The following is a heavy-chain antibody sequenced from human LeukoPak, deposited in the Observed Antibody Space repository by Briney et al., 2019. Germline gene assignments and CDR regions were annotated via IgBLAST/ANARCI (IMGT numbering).Heavy chain of an antibody. Sequence: GGSLRLSCAASGFTFSSYAMSWVRQAPGKGLEWVSAISGSGGSTYYVDSVKGRFTISRDNSKNTLYLQMNSLRAGDTAVYYCAKVRYGIAVAGLEDYWGQGTLVTVSS. CDR1: GFTFSSYA. V-gene: IGHV3-23*01. CDR2: ISGSGGST. CDR3: AKVRYGIAVAGLEDY. J-gene: IGHJ4*02. D-gene: IGHD6-19*01.